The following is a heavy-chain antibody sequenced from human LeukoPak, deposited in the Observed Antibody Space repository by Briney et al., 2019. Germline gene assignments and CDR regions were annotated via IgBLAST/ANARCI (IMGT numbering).Heavy chain of an antibody. CDR1: GYTFTGYY. J-gene: IGHJ6*03. CDR2: INPNSGGT. V-gene: IGHV1-2*02. CDR3: ARSNWNYGYYYYMDV. D-gene: IGHD1-7*01. Sequence: GASVKVSCKASGYTFTGYYMHWVRQAPGQGLEWMGWINPNSGGTNYAQKFQGRVTMTRDTSISTAYMELSRLRSDDTAVYYCARSNWNYGYYYYMDVWGKGTTVTVSS.